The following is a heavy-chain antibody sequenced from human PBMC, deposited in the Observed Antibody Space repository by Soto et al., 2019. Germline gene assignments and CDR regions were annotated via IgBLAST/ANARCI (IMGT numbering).Heavy chain of an antibody. D-gene: IGHD3-22*01. CDR2: IWYDGSNK. CDR1: GFTFSSYG. CDR3: ARGSDEIGAFDI. Sequence: PGGSLELTCAASGFTFSSYGMHWVRQAPGKGLEWVAVIWYDGSNKYYADSVKGRFTISRDNSKNTLYLQMNSLRAEDTAVYYCARGSDEIGAFDIWGQGTMVTVS. J-gene: IGHJ3*02. V-gene: IGHV3-33*01.